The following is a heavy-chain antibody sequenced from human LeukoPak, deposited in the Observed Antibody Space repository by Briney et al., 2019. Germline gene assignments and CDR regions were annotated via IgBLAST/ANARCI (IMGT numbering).Heavy chain of an antibody. D-gene: IGHD2-2*01. CDR3: AREVFGRGRVAIPFDY. CDR1: GFTFSNYA. CDR2: ISYDGSNK. J-gene: IGHJ4*02. Sequence: GGSLRLSCAASGFTFSNYAIHWVRQAPGKGLEWVAVISYDGSNKYYADSVKGRFTISRDNSKNTLYLQMDSLRAEDTAVYYCAREVFGRGRVAIPFDYWGQGTLVTVSS. V-gene: IGHV3-30-3*01.